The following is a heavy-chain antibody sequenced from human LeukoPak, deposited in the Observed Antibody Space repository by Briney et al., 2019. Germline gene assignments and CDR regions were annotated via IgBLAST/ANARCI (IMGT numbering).Heavy chain of an antibody. J-gene: IGHJ4*02. CDR3: ARDSGTTAGKAFDY. CDR1: GFTFSRYG. Sequence: GRSLRLSCAVSGFTFSRYGMHWVRQAPGKGLEWVSVIYSGGSSYYADSVKGRFTISRDISQNTLYLQVHSLRAEDTAVYYCARDSGTTAGKAFDYWGQGTLVTVSS. D-gene: IGHD1/OR15-1a*01. CDR2: IYSGGSS. V-gene: IGHV3-53*01.